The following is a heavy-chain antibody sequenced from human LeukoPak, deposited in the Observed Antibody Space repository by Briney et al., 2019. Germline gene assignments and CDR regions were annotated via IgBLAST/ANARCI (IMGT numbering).Heavy chain of an antibody. CDR2: FSGSGGTT. V-gene: IGHV3-23*01. Sequence: GGSLRLSCAASGFTFSSYAMNWVRQAPGRGLEWVSGFSGSGGTTYYADSVKGRFTISRDNSKNTRYLQMNSLRAEDTAVYYCANGNRCTSPNCLGYYYFYMDVWGKGTTVTVSS. CDR1: GFTFSSYA. D-gene: IGHD2-8*01. J-gene: IGHJ6*03. CDR3: ANGNRCTSPNCLGYYYFYMDV.